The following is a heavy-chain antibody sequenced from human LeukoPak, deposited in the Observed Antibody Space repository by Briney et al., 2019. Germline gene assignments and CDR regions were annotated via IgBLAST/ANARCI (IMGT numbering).Heavy chain of an antibody. CDR1: GYTFTSYY. V-gene: IGHV1-46*03. CDR2: INPSGGST. Sequence: ASVKVSCKASGYTFTSYYMHCVRQAPGQGLEWMGIINPSGGSTSYAQRFQGRVTMTRDTSTSTIYMELSSLRYEDTAVYYCARATTTDYYFHYWGQGTLVTVSS. J-gene: IGHJ4*02. D-gene: IGHD1-26*01. CDR3: ARATTTDYYFHY.